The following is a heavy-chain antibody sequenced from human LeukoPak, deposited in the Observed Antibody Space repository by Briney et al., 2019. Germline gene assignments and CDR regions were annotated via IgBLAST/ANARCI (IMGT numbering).Heavy chain of an antibody. CDR2: IRYDGSNK. CDR3: AKDTCSSTSCLPYYYYYYMDV. V-gene: IGHV3-30*02. Sequence: GGSLRLSCAASGFTFSSYGMHWVRQAPGKGLEWVAFIRYDGSNKYYADSVKGRFTISRDNSKNTLYLQMNSLRAEDTAVYYCAKDTCSSTSCLPYYYYYYMDVWGKGTTVTVSS. CDR1: GFTFSSYG. J-gene: IGHJ6*03. D-gene: IGHD2-2*01.